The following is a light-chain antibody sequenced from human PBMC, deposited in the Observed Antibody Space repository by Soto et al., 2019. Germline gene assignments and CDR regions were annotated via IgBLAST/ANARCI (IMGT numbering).Light chain of an antibody. Sequence: VMTQSPATLSVSAGGRATLSCRASQSVSSNLAWYQQRLGQAPRLLIYGASTRATGISARISGSGSGTEFTLTISSLQSEDFAIYYCQQYNNWPRTFGQGTKVDIK. CDR2: GAS. CDR3: QQYNNWPRT. CDR1: QSVSSN. V-gene: IGKV3-15*01. J-gene: IGKJ1*01.